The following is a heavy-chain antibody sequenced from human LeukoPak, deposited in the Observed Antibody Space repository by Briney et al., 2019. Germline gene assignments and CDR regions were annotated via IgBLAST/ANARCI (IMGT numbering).Heavy chain of an antibody. CDR3: AREGLDIVVVPAAIPICSDP. CDR2: INPNSGGT. CDR1: GYTFTGYY. V-gene: IGHV1-2*02. J-gene: IGHJ5*02. D-gene: IGHD2-2*03. Sequence: GASVKVSCKASGYTFTGYYMHWVRQAPGQGLEWMGWINPNSGGTNYAQKFQGRVTMTRDTSISTAYMELSRLRSDDTAVYYCAREGLDIVVVPAAIPICSDPWGQGTLVTVSS.